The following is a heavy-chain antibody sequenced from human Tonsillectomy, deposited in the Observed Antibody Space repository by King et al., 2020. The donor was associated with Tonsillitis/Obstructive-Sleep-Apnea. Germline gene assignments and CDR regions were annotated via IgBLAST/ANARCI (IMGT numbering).Heavy chain of an antibody. V-gene: IGHV3-23*04. CDR3: TKDKVYSSSPYYYYYMDV. Sequence: VQLVESGGDLVQPGGSLRLSCAASGFTFTNYAMSWVRQAPGKGLEWVSAISGSATSTYYADSVKRRFTISRDNSKNTLHLQMNSLRAEDTAVYYCTKDKVYSSSPYYYYYMDVWGKGTTVTVPS. J-gene: IGHJ6*03. CDR1: GFTFTNYA. D-gene: IGHD6-6*01. CDR2: ISGSATST.